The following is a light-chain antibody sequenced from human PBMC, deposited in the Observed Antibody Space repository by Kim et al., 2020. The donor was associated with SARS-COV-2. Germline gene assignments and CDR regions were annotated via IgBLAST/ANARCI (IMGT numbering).Light chain of an antibody. V-gene: IGLV3-1*01. CDR1: KLGDKY. CDR2: QDS. Sequence: SVSPGQTASITCSGDKLGDKYAYWYQQRPGHSPVLVISQDSKRPSGIPERYSASNSGNTATLTISGTQAVAEADYYCQAWDSSTAVFGGGTQLTVL. CDR3: QAWDSSTAV. J-gene: IGLJ3*02.